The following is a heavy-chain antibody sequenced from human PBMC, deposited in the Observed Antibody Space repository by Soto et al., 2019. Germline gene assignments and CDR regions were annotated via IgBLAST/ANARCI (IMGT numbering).Heavy chain of an antibody. V-gene: IGHV4-61*01. J-gene: IGHJ3*02. CDR2: IYYSGST. CDR1: GGSVSSGSYY. Sequence: SETLSLTCTVSGGSVSSGSYYWSWIRQPPGKGLEWIGYIYYSGSTNYNPSLKSRVTISVDTSKNQFSLKLSSVTAADTAVYYCASMGDYYDSSGVDAFDIWGQGTMVTVSS. CDR3: ASMGDYYDSSGVDAFDI. D-gene: IGHD3-22*01.